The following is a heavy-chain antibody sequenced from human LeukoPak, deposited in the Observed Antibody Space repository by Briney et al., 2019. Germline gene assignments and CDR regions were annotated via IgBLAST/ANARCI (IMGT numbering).Heavy chain of an antibody. V-gene: IGHV1-58*01. Sequence: ASVKVSFKASGFTFTISAVQWVRQARGQRLEWIGWIVVGSGNTNYAQKFQERVTITRDMSTSTAYMELSSLRSEDTAVYYCAAAPQPHYDFWSGYSLWGQGTLVTVSS. CDR1: GFTFTISA. CDR3: AAAPQPHYDFWSGYSL. CDR2: IVVGSGNT. D-gene: IGHD3-3*01. J-gene: IGHJ4*02.